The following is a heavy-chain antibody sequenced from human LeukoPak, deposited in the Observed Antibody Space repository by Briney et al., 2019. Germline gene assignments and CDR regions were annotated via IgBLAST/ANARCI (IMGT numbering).Heavy chain of an antibody. CDR2: IYYRGST. CDR1: GGSISSSSYY. Sequence: SETLSLTCTVSGGSISSSSYYWGWIRQPPGKGLEWIGSIYYRGSTYYNPFLKSRVTISVDTSKNQFTLKLSSVTAADTAVYYCARDRDCSRGSCLPYYYYGMDVWGQGTTVTVSS. J-gene: IGHJ6*02. V-gene: IGHV4-39*06. D-gene: IGHD2-15*01. CDR3: ARDRDCSRGSCLPYYYYGMDV.